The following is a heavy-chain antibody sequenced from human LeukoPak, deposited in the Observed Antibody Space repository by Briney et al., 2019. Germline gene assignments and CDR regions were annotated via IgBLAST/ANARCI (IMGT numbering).Heavy chain of an antibody. CDR1: GFTFSSYW. J-gene: IGHJ4*02. CDR3: AKDLPFDRHIVVVPAATDY. CDR2: IKQDGSEK. V-gene: IGHV3-7*03. Sequence: GGSLRLSCAASGFTFSSYWMSWVRQAPGKGLEWVANIKQDGSEKYYVDSVKGRFTISRDNAKNSLYLQMNSLRAEDTAVYYCAKDLPFDRHIVVVPAATDYWGQGTLVTVSS. D-gene: IGHD2-2*01.